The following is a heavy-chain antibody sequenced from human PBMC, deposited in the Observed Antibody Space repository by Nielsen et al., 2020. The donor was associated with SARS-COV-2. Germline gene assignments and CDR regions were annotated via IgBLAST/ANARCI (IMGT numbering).Heavy chain of an antibody. CDR3: ARYLGGSYSFYFDY. Sequence: ASVKVSCKASGYTFTSHYIHWVRQAPGQGPEWLGMINPNLGSTDYAQNFQGRVTLTRDTSTSTVYMELSSLRSEDTAVYYCARYLGGSYSFYFDYWGQGTLVTVSS. V-gene: IGHV1-46*01. CDR1: GYTFTSHY. D-gene: IGHD1-26*01. CDR2: INPNLGST. J-gene: IGHJ4*02.